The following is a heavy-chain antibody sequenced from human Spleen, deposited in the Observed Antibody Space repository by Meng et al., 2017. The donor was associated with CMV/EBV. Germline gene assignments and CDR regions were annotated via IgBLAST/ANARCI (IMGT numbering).Heavy chain of an antibody. CDR2: MNPNNGGT. CDR1: GYTFTGYY. CDR3: ARDMVGYFDL. D-gene: IGHD4/OR15-4a*01. Sequence: VSCKASGYTFTGYYMHWVRQAPGQGLEWMGWMNPNNGGTNYAQKFQGRVTMTRDTSISTAYMELSSLRSEDTAVYYCARDMVGYFDLWGRGTLVTVSS. J-gene: IGHJ2*01. V-gene: IGHV1-2*02.